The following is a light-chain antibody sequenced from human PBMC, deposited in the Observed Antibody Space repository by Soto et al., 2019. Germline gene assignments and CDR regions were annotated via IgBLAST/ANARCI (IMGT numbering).Light chain of an antibody. Sequence: DIPMTQSPSTLSASVGDRVTITCRASQSISNWLAWYQQKPGKAPKLLIYDASSLESGVPSRFSGSGSGTEFTLTISSLQPDDFATYYCQHYNMYTFGQGTKLEIK. V-gene: IGKV1-5*01. J-gene: IGKJ2*01. CDR1: QSISNW. CDR3: QHYNMYT. CDR2: DAS.